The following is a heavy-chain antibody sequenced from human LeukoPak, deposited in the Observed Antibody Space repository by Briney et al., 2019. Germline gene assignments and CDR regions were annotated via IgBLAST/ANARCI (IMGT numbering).Heavy chain of an antibody. D-gene: IGHD2-15*01. CDR1: GFTFSSYG. CDR3: AKDMVVAADY. Sequence: GGSLRLSCAASGFTFSSYGMHWVRQAPGKGLEWVAFIRYDGSNKYYADSVNGRFTISRDNSKNTLYLQMNSLRAEDTAVYYCAKDMVVAADYWGQGTLVTVSS. CDR2: IRYDGSNK. J-gene: IGHJ4*02. V-gene: IGHV3-30*02.